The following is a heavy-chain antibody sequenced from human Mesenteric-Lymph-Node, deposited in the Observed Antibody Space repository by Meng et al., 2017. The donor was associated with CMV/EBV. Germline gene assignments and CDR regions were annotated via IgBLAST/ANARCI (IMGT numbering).Heavy chain of an antibody. CDR1: GFTFDDYG. Sequence: SGFTFDDYGMRWVRHAPGKGLEWVSDINWNGGSAGYADSVKGRFTISRDNAKNSLYLQMNSLRAEDTALYYCARVGGSGSSNWFDPWGQGTLVTVSS. CDR2: INWNGGSA. V-gene: IGHV3-20*03. J-gene: IGHJ5*02. CDR3: ARVGGSGSSNWFDP. D-gene: IGHD1-26*01.